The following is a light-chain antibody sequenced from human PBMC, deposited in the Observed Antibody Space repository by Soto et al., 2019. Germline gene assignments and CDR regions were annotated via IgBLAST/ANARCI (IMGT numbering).Light chain of an antibody. Sequence: NFMLTQPHSVSESPGKTVTISCTRSSGSFASNSVQWYQQRPGSSPTTVIYEDNQRPSGVPDRFSGSIDSSSNSASLTISGLKTEDEADYYCQSYDSSNWVFGGGTKVTVL. CDR1: SGSFASNS. CDR2: EDN. CDR3: QSYDSSNWV. J-gene: IGLJ3*02. V-gene: IGLV6-57*01.